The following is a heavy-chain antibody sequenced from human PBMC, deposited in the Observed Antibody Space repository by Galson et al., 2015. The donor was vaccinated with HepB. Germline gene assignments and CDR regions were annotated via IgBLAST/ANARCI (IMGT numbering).Heavy chain of an antibody. Sequence: SVKVSCKASGYTFTSYAMHWVRQAPGQRLEWMGWINAGNGNTKYSQKFQGRVTITRDTSASTAYMELSSLRSEDTAVYYCARRLGYCSSTSCSTHVDDAFDIWGQGTMVTVSS. CDR3: ARRLGYCSSTSCSTHVDDAFDI. CDR2: INAGNGNT. CDR1: GYTFTSYA. J-gene: IGHJ3*02. V-gene: IGHV1-3*01. D-gene: IGHD2-2*01.